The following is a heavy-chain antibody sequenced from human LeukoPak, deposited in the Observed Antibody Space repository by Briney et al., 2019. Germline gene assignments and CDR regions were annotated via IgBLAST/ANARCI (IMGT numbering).Heavy chain of an antibody. CDR2: ISGSGGST. D-gene: IGHD1-26*01. V-gene: IGHV3-23*01. CDR1: GFTFSSYA. CDR3: AKDSQWAHSHFDY. J-gene: IGHJ4*02. Sequence: GGSLRLSCAASGFTFSSYAMSWVRQAPGKGLEWVSAISGSGGSTYYADSAKGRFTISRDNSKNTLYLQMNSLRAEDTAVYYCAKDSQWAHSHFDYWGQGTLVTVSS.